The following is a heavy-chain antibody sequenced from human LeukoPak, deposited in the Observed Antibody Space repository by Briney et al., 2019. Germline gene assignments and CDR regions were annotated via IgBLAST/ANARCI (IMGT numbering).Heavy chain of an antibody. J-gene: IGHJ4*02. V-gene: IGHV3-74*01. D-gene: IGHD3-10*01. CDR1: GVTFSSYC. Sequence: GGSLRLSCAASGVTFSSYCMNWVRQAPGKGLVWVSRIASDGSSTTYADSVKGRFSISRDNAKNTLYLQMNSLRTEDSALYYCVVDLSGSADYWGQGTLVTVSS. CDR2: IASDGSST. CDR3: VVDLSGSADY.